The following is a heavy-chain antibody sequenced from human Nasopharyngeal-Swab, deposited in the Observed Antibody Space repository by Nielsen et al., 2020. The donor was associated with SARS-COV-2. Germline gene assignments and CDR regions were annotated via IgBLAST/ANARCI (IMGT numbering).Heavy chain of an antibody. Sequence: ASVQVSCKASGYTFTSYDIHWVRQATGQGLEWMGWMNPNSGNTGYSQKFQGRVTMTRNTSISTAYMELSSLRSEDTAVYYCARGGYSTNAFDIWGQGTMVTVSS. D-gene: IGHD6-13*01. V-gene: IGHV1-8*01. CDR3: ARGGYSTNAFDI. J-gene: IGHJ3*02. CDR2: MNPNSGNT. CDR1: GYTFTSYD.